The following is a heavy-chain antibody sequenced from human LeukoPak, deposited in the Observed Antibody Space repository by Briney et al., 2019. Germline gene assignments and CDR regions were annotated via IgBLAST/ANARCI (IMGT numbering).Heavy chain of an antibody. CDR1: GYSFTSYW. J-gene: IGHJ4*02. Sequence: GESLQISCQGSGYSFTSYWIGWVRQLPGKGLEWMGIIYPGDSDTRYSPSFQGQVTISADKSISTAYLQWSSLKASDTAMYYCARRAGSYWFDYWGQGTLVTVSS. D-gene: IGHD1-26*01. CDR3: ARRAGSYWFDY. CDR2: IYPGDSDT. V-gene: IGHV5-51*01.